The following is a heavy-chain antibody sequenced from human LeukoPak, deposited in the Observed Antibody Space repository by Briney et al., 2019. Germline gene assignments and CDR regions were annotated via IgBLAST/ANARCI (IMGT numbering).Heavy chain of an antibody. Sequence: PSETLSLTCAVYGGSFSGYYWSWIRQPPGKGLEWIGEINHSGSTNYNPSLKSRVTISVDRSKNQFSLKLSSVTAADTAVYYCARGGYCSSTSCEHWFDPWGQGTLVTVSS. CDR1: GGSFSGYY. J-gene: IGHJ5*02. D-gene: IGHD2-2*01. CDR3: ARGGYCSSTSCEHWFDP. CDR2: INHSGST. V-gene: IGHV4-34*01.